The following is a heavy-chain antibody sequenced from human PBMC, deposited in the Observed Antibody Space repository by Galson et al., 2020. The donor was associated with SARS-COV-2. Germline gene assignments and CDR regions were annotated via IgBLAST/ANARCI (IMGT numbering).Heavy chain of an antibody. Sequence: AGGSLRLSCAASGFTFSSYGMHWVRQAPGKGLEWVAVISYDGSNKYYADSVKGRFTISRDNSKNTLYLQMNSLRAEDTAVYYCAGAQGTSYYYGMDVWGQGTTVTVS. V-gene: IGHV3-30*03. J-gene: IGHJ6*02. CDR3: AGAQGTSYYYGMDV. CDR1: GFTFSSYG. CDR2: ISYDGSNK.